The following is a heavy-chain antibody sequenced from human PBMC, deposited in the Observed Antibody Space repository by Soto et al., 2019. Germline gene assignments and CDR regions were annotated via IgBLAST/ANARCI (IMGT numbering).Heavy chain of an antibody. J-gene: IGHJ4*02. Sequence: GGSLRLSCAASGFTFSDYYMSWVRQAPGRGLEWISYSSNSGTFARYATSVKGRFSIFRDNANNSLYLEMNSLRVEDTAVYYCARSGDNFNVLDYWGQGTPVTVSS. V-gene: IGHV3-11*06. CDR3: ARSGDNFNVLDY. D-gene: IGHD1-1*01. CDR1: GFTFSDYY. CDR2: SSNSGTFA.